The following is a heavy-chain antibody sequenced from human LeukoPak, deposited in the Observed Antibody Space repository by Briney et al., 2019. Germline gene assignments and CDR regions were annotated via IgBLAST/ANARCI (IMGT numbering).Heavy chain of an antibody. J-gene: IGHJ3*02. CDR2: ISWNSGSI. CDR1: GFTFDDYA. Sequence: GGSLRLSCAASGFTFDDYAMHWVRQAPGKGLEWVSGISWNSGSIGYADSVKGRFTISRDNAKNSLYLQMNSLRAEDTALYYCAKEHMIAHAFDIWGQGTMVTVSS. V-gene: IGHV3-9*01. D-gene: IGHD3-22*01. CDR3: AKEHMIAHAFDI.